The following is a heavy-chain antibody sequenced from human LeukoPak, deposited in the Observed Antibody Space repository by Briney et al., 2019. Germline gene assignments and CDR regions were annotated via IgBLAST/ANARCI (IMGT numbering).Heavy chain of an antibody. V-gene: IGHV3-11*01. CDR3: ARDLGYHLLTNYYYYGMDV. Sequence: GGSLRLSCAGSGWTFSDYFMSWIRQAPGKGLEYVAYISSGGSTIYYADSVKGRFTISRHNAKNSLYLELNSLRAEDTAVYYCARDLGYHLLTNYYYYGMDVWGQGTTVTVSS. CDR1: GWTFSDYF. D-gene: IGHD2-2*01. J-gene: IGHJ6*02. CDR2: ISSGGSTI.